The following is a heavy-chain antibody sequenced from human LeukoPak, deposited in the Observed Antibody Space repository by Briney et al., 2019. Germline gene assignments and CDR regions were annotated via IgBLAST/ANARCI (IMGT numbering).Heavy chain of an antibody. CDR2: IYSGGST. CDR3: ARDEGGDYDPIDY. V-gene: IGHV3-53*01. CDR1: GFTVSSNY. J-gene: IGHJ4*02. Sequence: GGSLRLSCAASGFTVSSNYMSWVRQAPGKGLEWVSVIYSGGSTYYADSVKGRFTISRDNSKNTLYLQMNSLRAEDTAVYYCARDEGGDYDPIDYWGQGTLVTVSS. D-gene: IGHD4-17*01.